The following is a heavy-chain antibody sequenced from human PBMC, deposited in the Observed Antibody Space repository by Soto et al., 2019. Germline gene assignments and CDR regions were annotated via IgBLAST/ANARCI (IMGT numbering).Heavy chain of an antibody. CDR1: GGSISSSSYY. Sequence: SETLSLTCTVSGGSISSSSYYWGWIRQPPGKGLELIGRIYYSGSTYYNPSLKSRVTISVDASKNQFSLKLSCVTAADTALYYCAGPSGGSVWYNLRXWGQGTLFTVSX. CDR2: IYYSGST. J-gene: IGHJ4*02. V-gene: IGHV4-39*01. CDR3: AGPSGGSVWYNLRX. D-gene: IGHD6-19*01.